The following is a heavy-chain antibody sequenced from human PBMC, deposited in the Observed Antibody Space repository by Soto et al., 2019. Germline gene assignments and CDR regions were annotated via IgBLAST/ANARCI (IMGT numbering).Heavy chain of an antibody. CDR2: IIPIFGTA. CDR1: GGTFSSYA. V-gene: IGHV1-69*13. Sequence: GASVKVSCKASGGTFSSYAISWVRQAPGQGLEWKGGIIPIFGTANNAQKLKGRVTITADESTSTAYKELSSLKTEDMAVYYCARLAQTVAGIGYWGQGTLVTVSS. D-gene: IGHD6-19*01. J-gene: IGHJ4*02. CDR3: ARLAQTVAGIGY.